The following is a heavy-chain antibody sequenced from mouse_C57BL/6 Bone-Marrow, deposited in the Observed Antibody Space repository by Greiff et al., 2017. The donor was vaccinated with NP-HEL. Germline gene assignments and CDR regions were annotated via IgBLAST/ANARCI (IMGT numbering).Heavy chain of an antibody. J-gene: IGHJ4*01. V-gene: IGHV2-5*01. Sequence: QVQLQQSGPGLVQPSQSLSITCTVSGFSLTSYGVSWVRQSPGKGLEWLGVICSGGSTAYNAAFMYRLSITKDNSKSQVFCKMNSLQADETAIYYCAKEDAMDYWGQGTSVTVSA. CDR1: GFSLTSYG. CDR3: AKEDAMDY. CDR2: ICSGGST.